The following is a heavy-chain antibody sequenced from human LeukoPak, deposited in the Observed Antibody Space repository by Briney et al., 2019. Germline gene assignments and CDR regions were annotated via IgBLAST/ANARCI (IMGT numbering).Heavy chain of an antibody. J-gene: IGHJ3*02. D-gene: IGHD2-2*01. CDR1: GYTFTSYD. Sequence: ASVKVSCKASGYTFTSYDINWVRQAPGQGLEWMGRIIPIFGTANYAQKFQGRVTITTDESTSTAYMELSSLRSEDTAVYYCAVGVVPAAFDAFDMGGQGTMVTVSS. V-gene: IGHV1-69*05. CDR3: AVGVVPAAFDAFDM. CDR2: IIPIFGTA.